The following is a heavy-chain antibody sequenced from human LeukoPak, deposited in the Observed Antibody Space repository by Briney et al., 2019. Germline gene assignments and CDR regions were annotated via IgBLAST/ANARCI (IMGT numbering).Heavy chain of an antibody. CDR3: ARDKDGVAVAGGPLDY. D-gene: IGHD6-19*01. CDR1: GGSISSSNW. J-gene: IGHJ4*02. CDR2: IYHSGST. V-gene: IGHV4-4*02. Sequence: SETLSLTCAVSGGSISSSNWWSWVRQPPGKGLEWIGEIYHSGSTNYNPSLKSRVTISVDKSKNQFSLKLSSVTAADTAVYYCARDKDGVAVAGGPLDYWGQGTLVTVSS.